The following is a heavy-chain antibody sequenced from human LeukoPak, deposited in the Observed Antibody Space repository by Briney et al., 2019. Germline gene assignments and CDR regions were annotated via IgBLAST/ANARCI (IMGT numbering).Heavy chain of an antibody. CDR2: INLSGGST. CDR1: GYTFTSYH. D-gene: IGHD2-15*01. V-gene: IGHV1-46*01. CDR3: ARITGYCSGGSCPGGH. Sequence: GASVKVSCKASGYTFTSYHMHWVRQAPGQGLEWMGIINLSGGSTSYAQKFQGRVTMTRDTSTSTVYMELSSLRSEDTALYYCARITGYCSGGSCPGGHWGQGTLVTVSS. J-gene: IGHJ4*02.